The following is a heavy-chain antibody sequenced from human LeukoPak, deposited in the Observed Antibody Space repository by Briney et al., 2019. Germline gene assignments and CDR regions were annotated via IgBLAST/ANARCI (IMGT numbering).Heavy chain of an antibody. CDR2: IYTSGST. CDR3: ARKALYSSSWYDPSFRRDWFDP. J-gene: IGHJ5*02. CDR1: GGSISIYY. D-gene: IGHD6-13*01. V-gene: IGHV4-4*07. Sequence: KPSETLSLTCTVSGGSISIYYWSWIQQPAGKGLEWIGRIYTSGSTNYNPSLKSRVTISVDPSNNHLSLKLSSVTAADTAVYYCARKALYSSSWYDPSFRRDWFDPWGQGTLVTVSS.